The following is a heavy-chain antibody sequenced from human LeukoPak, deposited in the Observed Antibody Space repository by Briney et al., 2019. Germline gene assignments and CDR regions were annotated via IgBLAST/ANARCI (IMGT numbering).Heavy chain of an antibody. CDR3: ARDGLHTAHFDY. CDR2: VSDSSDV. Sequence: GGSLRLSCAASGFTFSTYTMNGVRQAPGKGLEWVSTVSDSSDVHYSDSVKGRFTISRDNARNSLYLQMNSLRDEDTAVYYCARDGLHTAHFDYWGQRTLVTVSS. CDR1: GFTFSTYT. D-gene: IGHD5-18*01. J-gene: IGHJ4*02. V-gene: IGHV3-48*02.